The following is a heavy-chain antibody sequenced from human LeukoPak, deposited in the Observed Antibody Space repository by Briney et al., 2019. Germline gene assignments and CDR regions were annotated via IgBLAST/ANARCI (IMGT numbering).Heavy chain of an antibody. CDR1: GFTFSSYA. V-gene: IGHV3-23*01. J-gene: IGHJ4*02. Sequence: GGSLRLSCAASGFTFSSYAMSWVRQPPGRGLEWVSAVNGGGDTYYADSVKGRFTISRDNSKSTLYLQMNSLRAEDTAGYYCAKEAVAGIVDYWGQGTLVTVSS. D-gene: IGHD6-19*01. CDR2: VNGGGDT. CDR3: AKEAVAGIVDY.